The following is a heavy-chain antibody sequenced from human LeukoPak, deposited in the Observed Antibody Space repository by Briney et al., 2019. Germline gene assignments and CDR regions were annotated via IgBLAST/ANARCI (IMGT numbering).Heavy chain of an antibody. V-gene: IGHV1-2*02. CDR1: GYTFTGYY. CDR2: INPNSGGT. D-gene: IGHD2-2*01. Sequence: ASVKVSCKASGYTFTGYYMHWVRQAPGQGLEWMGWINPNSGGTNYAQKFQGRVTMTRDTSISTAYMELSRLRSDDTAVYYRARENCSSTSCYRRFDYWGQGTLVTVSS. J-gene: IGHJ4*02. CDR3: ARENCSSTSCYRRFDY.